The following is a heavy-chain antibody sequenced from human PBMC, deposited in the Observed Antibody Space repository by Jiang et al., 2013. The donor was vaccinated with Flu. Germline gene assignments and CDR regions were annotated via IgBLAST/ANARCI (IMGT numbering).Heavy chain of an antibody. Sequence: QLVESGGGVVQPGGSLRLSCAASGFTFSYYAMYWVRQAPGKGLEWVASIRFDGSDKYYADSVKGRFTMSRDNSKNTLYLEMNSLRVEDTAVYYCATLRGSSFDTYLMDYWGQGTLVSVST. CDR1: GFTFSYYA. CDR3: ATLRGSSFDTYLMDY. D-gene: IGHD2-2*01. J-gene: IGHJ4*02. CDR2: IRFDGSDK. V-gene: IGHV3-30*02.